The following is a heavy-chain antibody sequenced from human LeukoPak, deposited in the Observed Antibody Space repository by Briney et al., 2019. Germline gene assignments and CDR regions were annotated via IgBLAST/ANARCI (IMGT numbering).Heavy chain of an antibody. CDR3: ARAPVYDFWSGYSPAGDAFDI. Sequence: PGGSLRLSCAASGFTFSSYSMNWVRRAPGKGLEWVSSISSSSSYIYYADSVKGRFTISRDNAKNSLYLQMNSLRAEDTAVYYCARAPVYDFWSGYSPAGDAFDIWGQGTMVTVSS. V-gene: IGHV3-21*01. J-gene: IGHJ3*02. D-gene: IGHD3-3*01. CDR1: GFTFSSYS. CDR2: ISSSSSYI.